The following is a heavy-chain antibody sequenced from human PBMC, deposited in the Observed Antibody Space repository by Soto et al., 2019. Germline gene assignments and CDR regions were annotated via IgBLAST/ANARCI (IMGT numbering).Heavy chain of an antibody. D-gene: IGHD3-10*01. CDR1: GLTIRSYA. CDR2: ISGRGGST. CDR3: AKGVYGSGSYYNVPSYYYGMDV. Sequence: GGPLTLSCTASGLTIRSYAMSWVRPAPGKGLEWVSSISGRGGSTYYADSVKGRFTISRDNSKNTLYLQMNSLRAEDTAVYYCAKGVYGSGSYYNVPSYYYGMDVWGQGTTVTVSS. J-gene: IGHJ6*02. V-gene: IGHV3-23*01.